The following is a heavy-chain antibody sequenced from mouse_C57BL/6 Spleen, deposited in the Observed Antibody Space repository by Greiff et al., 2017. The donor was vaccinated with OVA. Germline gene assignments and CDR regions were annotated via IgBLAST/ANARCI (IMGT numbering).Heavy chain of an antibody. CDR3: TRCCSRYGYFDV. CDR2: ISSGGDYI. V-gene: IGHV5-9-1*02. CDR1: GFTFSSYA. D-gene: IGHD1-1*01. J-gene: IGHJ1*03. Sequence: EVQVVESGEGLVKPGGSLKLSCAASGFTFSSYAMSWVRQTPEKRLEWVAYISSGGDYIYYADTVKGRFTISRDNARNTLYLQMSSLKSEDTAMYYCTRCCSRYGYFDVWGRGTTVTVSS.